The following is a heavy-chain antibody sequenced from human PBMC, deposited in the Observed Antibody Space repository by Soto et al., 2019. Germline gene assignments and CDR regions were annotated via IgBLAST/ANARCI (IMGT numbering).Heavy chain of an antibody. V-gene: IGHV3-21*06. Sequence: PGGSLRLSCEASGFTFSRYSLNWVRQAPGKGLEWVSSISSRGNDISYAKSVEGRFFNSRDNVNNQLYQDMNNLRPEDTSVYYCARVTPGNNLYYFSGLDVWGQGTSVTVSS. J-gene: IGHJ6*02. CDR1: GFTFSRYS. D-gene: IGHD3-22*01. CDR2: ISSRGNDI. CDR3: ARVTPGNNLYYFSGLDV.